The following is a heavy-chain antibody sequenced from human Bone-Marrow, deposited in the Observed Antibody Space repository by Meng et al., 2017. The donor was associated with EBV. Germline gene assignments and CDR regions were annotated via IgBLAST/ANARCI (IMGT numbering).Heavy chain of an antibody. Sequence: LGEYGGTLVQPGGSLGLSFAASGFSFSRYWMHWVRQVPGKGLVWVSRTNEDGRITNYADSVKGRFTISRDNTKNTLYLQMNNLRAEDTAVYFCSRDLVGSDDDWGQGTLVTVSS. CDR3: SRDLVGSDDD. J-gene: IGHJ4*02. CDR1: GFSFSRYW. V-gene: IGHV3-74*01. D-gene: IGHD6-6*01. CDR2: TNEDGRIT.